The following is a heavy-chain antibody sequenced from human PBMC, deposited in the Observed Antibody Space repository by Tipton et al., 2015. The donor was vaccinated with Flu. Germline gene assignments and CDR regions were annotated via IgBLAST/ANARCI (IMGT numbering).Heavy chain of an antibody. CDR1: GGSISSSSYY. V-gene: IGHV4-39*07. CDR3: AGGAGVDY. Sequence: TLSLTCTVSGGSISSSSYYWGWIRKPPGKGLEWIGSIYYSGSTYYNPSLKSRGTISVDTSKNQFSLKLSSVTAADTAVYYCAGGAGVDYWGQGTLVTVSS. J-gene: IGHJ4*02. CDR2: IYYSGST. D-gene: IGHD6-19*01.